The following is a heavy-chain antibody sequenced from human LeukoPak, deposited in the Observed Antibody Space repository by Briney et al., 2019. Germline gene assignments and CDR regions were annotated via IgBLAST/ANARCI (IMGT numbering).Heavy chain of an antibody. Sequence: GGSLRLSCAASGFTFSSYAMHWVRQAPGKGLEWVAVISYDGSNKYYADSVKGRFTISRDNSKNMLYLRMNSLRADDTAVYYCARGVRNFYYAMDVWGQGTTVTVSS. D-gene: IGHD4-17*01. J-gene: IGHJ6*02. CDR1: GFTFSSYA. CDR2: ISYDGSNK. CDR3: ARGVRNFYYAMDV. V-gene: IGHV3-30*14.